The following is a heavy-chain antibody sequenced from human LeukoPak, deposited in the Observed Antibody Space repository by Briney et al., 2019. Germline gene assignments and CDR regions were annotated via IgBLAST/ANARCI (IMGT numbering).Heavy chain of an antibody. D-gene: IGHD3-9*01. J-gene: IGHJ5*02. CDR3: AKAPLKLRYFDWLKSNWFDP. Sequence: GGSLGLSCAASGFTFSSYAMSWVRQAPGKGLEWVSAISGSGGSTYYADSVKGRFTISRDNSKNTLYLQMNSLRAEDTAVYYCAKAPLKLRYFDWLKSNWFDPWGQGTLVTVSS. V-gene: IGHV3-23*01. CDR2: ISGSGGST. CDR1: GFTFSSYA.